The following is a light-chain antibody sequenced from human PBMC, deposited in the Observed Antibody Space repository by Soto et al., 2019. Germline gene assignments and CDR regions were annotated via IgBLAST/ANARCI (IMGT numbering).Light chain of an antibody. CDR3: QQYGSSGT. Sequence: EIVLTQSPGTLSLSPGERATLSCRASQSVSSSYLAWYQQKPGQAPRLLIYGASSRATGIPDRFSGSGSGTGFGVTISRLEPEGFAVYYCQQYGSSGTFGGGTKVEIK. CDR1: QSVSSSY. CDR2: GAS. J-gene: IGKJ4*01. V-gene: IGKV3-20*01.